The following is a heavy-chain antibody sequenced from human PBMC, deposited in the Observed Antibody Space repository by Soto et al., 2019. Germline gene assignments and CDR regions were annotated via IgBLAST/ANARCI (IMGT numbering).Heavy chain of an antibody. Sequence: ASVKVSCKASGYTFTDYYIHWVRQAPGQGLEWMGIINPSGGSTSYAQKFHGRVTMTRDTSTSTVYMELSSLTSEDTAVYYCARERTRIGFDIWGQGTMVTVSS. D-gene: IGHD2-15*01. J-gene: IGHJ3*02. V-gene: IGHV1-46*01. CDR1: GYTFTDYY. CDR3: ARERTRIGFDI. CDR2: INPSGGST.